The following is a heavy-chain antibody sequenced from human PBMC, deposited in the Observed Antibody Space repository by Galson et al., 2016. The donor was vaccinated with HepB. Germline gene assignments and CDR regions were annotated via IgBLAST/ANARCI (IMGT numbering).Heavy chain of an antibody. J-gene: IGHJ6*02. CDR2: ISGNGGST. CDR3: VKGGAHYSKYYYYGMDV. CDR1: GFTFSSYA. D-gene: IGHD4-11*01. Sequence: SLRLSCAASGFTFSSYAMHWVRQAPGKGLEYVSSISGNGGSTYYADSVKGRFTISRDNSKNKLYLQMSSLRAEDTAVYYCVKGGAHYSKYYYYGMDVWGQGTTVTVSS. V-gene: IGHV3-64D*09.